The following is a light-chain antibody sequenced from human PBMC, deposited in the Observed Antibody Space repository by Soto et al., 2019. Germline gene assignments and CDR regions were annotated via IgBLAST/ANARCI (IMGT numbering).Light chain of an antibody. Sequence: EIVLTQSPATLSLSPGERATLSCRASQSIGLAIAWYQHKPGQAPRLLIFDASQRATGIPARFRGSGSGTDFTLSISSLEPEDFAVYYCQQRSNWPWTFGQGTKVDIK. J-gene: IGKJ1*01. CDR1: QSIGLA. CDR2: DAS. V-gene: IGKV3-11*01. CDR3: QQRSNWPWT.